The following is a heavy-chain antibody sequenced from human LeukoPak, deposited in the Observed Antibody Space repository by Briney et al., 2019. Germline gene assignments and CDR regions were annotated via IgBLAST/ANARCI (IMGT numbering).Heavy chain of an antibody. D-gene: IGHD6-19*01. V-gene: IGHV3-30*03. CDR1: GFTFSNYG. J-gene: IGHJ4*02. CDR3: ARVRTEKRIAVAGPLGY. Sequence: GGSLRLSCAASGFTFSNYGMSWVRQAPGKGLEWVAVISYDGSNKYYADSVKGRFTISRDNSKNTLYLQMNSLRAEDTAVYCCARVRTEKRIAVAGPLGYWGQGTLVTVSS. CDR2: ISYDGSNK.